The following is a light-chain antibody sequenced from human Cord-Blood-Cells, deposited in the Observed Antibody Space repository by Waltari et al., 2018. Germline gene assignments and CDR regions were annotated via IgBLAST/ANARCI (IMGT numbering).Light chain of an antibody. CDR1: SSDVGGYNY. CDR2: DVS. J-gene: IGLJ1*01. V-gene: IGLV2-14*01. CDR3: SSYTSSSTYV. Sequence: QSALTQPASVSGSPGQSFTISCTGTSSDVGGYNYVSWYQQHPGKAPKLMIYDVSTRPSGISNRFSGSKSGNTASLTISGLQAEDEADYYCSSYTSSSTYVFGTGTKVTVL.